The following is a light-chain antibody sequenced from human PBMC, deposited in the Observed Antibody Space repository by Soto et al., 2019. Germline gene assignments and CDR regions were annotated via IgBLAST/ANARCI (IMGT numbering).Light chain of an antibody. CDR3: QVYCSSFLT. CDR1: QSVTSAS. Sequence: EIVLTQSPGTLSLSPGERATLSCRASQSVTSASLAWYQQRPGQAPRLLIYGASSRATGIPDRFSGSGSGSDVTLAISRLEPEDFAVYYCQVYCSSFLTFGGGTKVEIK. J-gene: IGKJ4*01. V-gene: IGKV3-20*01. CDR2: GAS.